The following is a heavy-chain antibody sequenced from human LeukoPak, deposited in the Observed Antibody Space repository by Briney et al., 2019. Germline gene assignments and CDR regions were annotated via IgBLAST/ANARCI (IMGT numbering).Heavy chain of an antibody. D-gene: IGHD5-18*01. CDR2: MKQDGSEN. CDR3: ARDKIAMATGDAFDI. V-gene: IGHV3-7*04. J-gene: IGHJ3*02. CDR1: GFTFSSYW. Sequence: GGSLRLSCAASGFTFSSYWMSWVRQAPGQGLEWGANMKQDGSENYYVDSVKGRFTISRDNAKNSLYLQMNSLRAEDTAVYYCARDKIAMATGDAFDIWGQGTMVTVSS.